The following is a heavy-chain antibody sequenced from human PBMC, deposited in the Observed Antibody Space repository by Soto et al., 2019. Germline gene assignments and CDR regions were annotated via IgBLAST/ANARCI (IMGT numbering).Heavy chain of an antibody. CDR3: ARTIVVVPAGYPRWFDP. Sequence: SETLSLTCAVSGGYISSGGYSWSWIRQPPGKGLEWIGYIYHSGSTYYNPSLKSRVTISVDRSKNQFSLKLSSVTAADTAVYYCARTIVVVPAGYPRWFDPWGQGTLVTVSS. J-gene: IGHJ5*02. CDR2: IYHSGST. CDR1: GGYISSGGYS. D-gene: IGHD2-2*01. V-gene: IGHV4-30-2*01.